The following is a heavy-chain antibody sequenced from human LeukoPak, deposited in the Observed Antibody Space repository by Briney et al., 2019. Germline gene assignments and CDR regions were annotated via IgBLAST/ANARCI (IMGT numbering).Heavy chain of an antibody. CDR1: GGSIGSDS. Sequence: PSETLSLTCTVSGGSIGSDSWNWIRQPAGKGLEWIGRIYSSGSAKYNPSLKSRVTISVDTSKNQFSLKLSSVTAADTAVYYCARTSGSIVVPAPYYYYYYMDVWGKGTTVTVSS. CDR2: IYSSGSA. D-gene: IGHD2-2*01. CDR3: ARTSGSIVVPAPYYYYYYMDV. J-gene: IGHJ6*03. V-gene: IGHV4-4*07.